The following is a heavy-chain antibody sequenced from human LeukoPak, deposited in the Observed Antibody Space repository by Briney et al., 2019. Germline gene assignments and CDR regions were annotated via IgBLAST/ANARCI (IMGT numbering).Heavy chain of an antibody. J-gene: IGHJ4*02. CDR3: ARDYYGSGSL. CDR1: GGSISSSSYY. Sequence: SETLSLTCTVSGGSISSSSYYWGWIRQPPGKGLEWIGSIYYSGSTYYNLSLKSRVTISVDTSKNQFSLKLSSVTAADTAVYYCARDYYGSGSLWGQGTLVTVSS. V-gene: IGHV4-39*01. D-gene: IGHD3-10*01. CDR2: IYYSGST.